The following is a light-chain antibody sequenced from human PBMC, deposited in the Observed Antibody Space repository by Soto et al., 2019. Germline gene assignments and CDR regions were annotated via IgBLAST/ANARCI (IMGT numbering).Light chain of an antibody. J-gene: IGLJ1*01. V-gene: IGLV2-14*01. Sequence: QSALTQPASVSGSPGLSITISCTGTSSDVGDYNYISWYQQHPGKAPKLMIYEVSNRPSGVSNRFSGSKSGNTASLTISGLQADDEADYYCSSYTSSSTLYVFGTGTKLTVL. CDR1: SSDVGDYNY. CDR2: EVS. CDR3: SSYTSSSTLYV.